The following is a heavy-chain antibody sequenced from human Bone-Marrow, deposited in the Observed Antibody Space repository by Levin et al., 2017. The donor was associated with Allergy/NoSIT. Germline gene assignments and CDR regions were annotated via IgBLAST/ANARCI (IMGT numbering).Heavy chain of an antibody. J-gene: IGHJ4*02. CDR2: INKDGSET. CDR3: IKDYSSDY. Sequence: PGGSLRLSCAAFEFTFSNFWMSWVRQAPGKGLEWVANINKDGSETYYVDSVKGRFTISRDNAKKSLFLQMNSLRAEDTALYYCIKDYSSDYWGQGTLVTVSS. D-gene: IGHD2-21*01. CDR1: EFTFSNFW. V-gene: IGHV3-7*01.